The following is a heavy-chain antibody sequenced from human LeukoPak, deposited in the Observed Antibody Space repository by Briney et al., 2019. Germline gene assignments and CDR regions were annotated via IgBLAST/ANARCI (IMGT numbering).Heavy chain of an antibody. V-gene: IGHV4-34*01. J-gene: IGHJ4*02. CDR1: GRSFSGYY. D-gene: IGHD3-22*01. CDR2: INHSGST. CDR3: ARAVLHYDSSGRHFDY. Sequence: IPSETLSLTCAVYGRSFSGYYWSWIRQPPGKGLEWIGEINHSGSTNYNPSLKSRVTISVDTSKNQFSLKLSSVTAADTAVYYCARAVLHYDSSGRHFDYWGQGTLVTVSS.